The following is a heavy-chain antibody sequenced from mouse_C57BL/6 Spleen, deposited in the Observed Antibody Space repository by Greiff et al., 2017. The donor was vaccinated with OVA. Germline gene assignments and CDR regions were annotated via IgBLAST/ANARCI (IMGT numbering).Heavy chain of an antibody. CDR1: GYAFSSYW. V-gene: IGHV1-80*01. CDR2: IYPGDGDT. J-gene: IGHJ2*01. CDR3: ARNEIITTVVFDY. D-gene: IGHD1-1*01. Sequence: QVHVKQSGAELVKPGASVKISCKASGYAFSSYWMNWVKQRPGKGLEWIGQIYPGDGDTNYNGKFKGKATLTADKSSSTAYMQLSSLTSEDSAVYFCARNEIITTVVFDYWGQGTTLTVSS.